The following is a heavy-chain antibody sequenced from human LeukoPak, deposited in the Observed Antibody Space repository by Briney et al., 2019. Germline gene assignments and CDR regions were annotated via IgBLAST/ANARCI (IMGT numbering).Heavy chain of an antibody. CDR2: ISSSGHYT. D-gene: IGHD1-26*01. Sequence: PGGSLRLSCAASGFTFSSYSMNWVRQAPGKGLEWVSCISSSGHYTYHIDSVKGRFSISRDNAKNSLYLQMNSLRAEDTAVYYCARDIPGSTTGDIDFWGQGTLVTVSS. J-gene: IGHJ4*02. CDR1: GFTFSSYS. V-gene: IGHV3-21*06. CDR3: ARDIPGSTTGDIDF.